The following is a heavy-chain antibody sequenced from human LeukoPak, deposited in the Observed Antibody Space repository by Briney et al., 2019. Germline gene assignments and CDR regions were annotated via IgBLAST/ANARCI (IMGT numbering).Heavy chain of an antibody. CDR1: GYTFTSYD. D-gene: IGHD3-3*01. CDR3: ARGGVGITIFGVLYYFDY. J-gene: IGHJ4*02. V-gene: IGHV1-8*01. Sequence: ASVKVSCKASGYTFTSYDINWVRQAPGQGLEWMGWMNPNSGNTGYAQKFQGRVTMTRNTSISTAYMELSSLRSEDTAVYYCARGGVGITIFGVLYYFDYWGQGTLVTVSS. CDR2: MNPNSGNT.